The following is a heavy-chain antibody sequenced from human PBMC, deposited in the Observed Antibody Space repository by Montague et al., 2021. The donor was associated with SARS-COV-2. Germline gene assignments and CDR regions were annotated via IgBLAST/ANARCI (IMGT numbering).Heavy chain of an antibody. D-gene: IGHD2-15*01. CDR3: ARLSLGYCSGGGRCFDAFDI. CDR1: GGSISSYY. V-gene: IGHV4-59*01. J-gene: IGHJ3*02. CDR2: IYYSGST. Sequence: SETLSLTCTVSGGSISSYYWSWIRQPPGKGLEWIGYIYYSGSTNXNPSLKSRVTISVDTSKNQFSLKLSSVTAADTAVYYCARLSLGYCSGGGRCFDAFDIWGQGTMVTVSS.